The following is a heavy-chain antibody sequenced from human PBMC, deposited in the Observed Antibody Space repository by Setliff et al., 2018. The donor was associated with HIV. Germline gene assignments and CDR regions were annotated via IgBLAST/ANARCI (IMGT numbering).Heavy chain of an antibody. J-gene: IGHJ4*02. CDR2: IHYSGSS. V-gene: IGHV4-59*11. D-gene: IGHD6-6*01. CDR3: AKGLGIAARWGADY. Sequence: SETLSLTCTVSGGSITGHYWSWIRQPPGKGLEWIGYIHYSGSSNYNPSLKSRVTISVDTSNNHFSLKLRSVTAADTAVYYCAKGLGIAARWGADYWGQGTLVTVSS. CDR1: GGSITGHY.